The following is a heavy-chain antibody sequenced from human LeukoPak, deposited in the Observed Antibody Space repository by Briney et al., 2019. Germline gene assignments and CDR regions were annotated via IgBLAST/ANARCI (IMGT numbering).Heavy chain of an antibody. J-gene: IGHJ4*02. D-gene: IGHD2-15*01. CDR1: GGSVSSGSYY. CDR3: ARGKDLSPDY. Sequence: PSETLSLTCTVSGGSVSSGSYYWSWIRQPPGKGLEWIGYIYYSGSTNYNPSLKSRVTISVDTSKNQSSLKLSSVTAADTAVYYCARGKDLSPDYWGQGTLVTVSS. CDR2: IYYSGST. V-gene: IGHV4-61*01.